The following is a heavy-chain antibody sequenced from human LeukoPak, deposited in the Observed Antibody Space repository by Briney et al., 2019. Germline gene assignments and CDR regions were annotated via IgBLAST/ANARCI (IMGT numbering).Heavy chain of an antibody. CDR3: ARDKGGFDWILSPHNWFDP. J-gene: IGHJ5*02. CDR2: INSDGSST. Sequence: GGSLRLSCAASGFIFSSYWMHWDRQAPGKGLVWVSRINSDGSSTSYADSVKGRFTISRDNAKNTLYLQMNSLRAEDTAVYYCARDKGGFDWILSPHNWFDPWGQGTLVTVSS. V-gene: IGHV3-74*01. CDR1: GFIFSSYW. D-gene: IGHD3-9*01.